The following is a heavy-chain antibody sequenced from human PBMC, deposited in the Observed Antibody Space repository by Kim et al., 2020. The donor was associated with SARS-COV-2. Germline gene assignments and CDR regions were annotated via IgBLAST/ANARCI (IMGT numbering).Heavy chain of an antibody. D-gene: IGHD1-1*01. CDR3: AKTATSGGSHYYFDY. CDR2: ISGSGGTT. V-gene: IGHV3-23*01. CDR1: GFTFTSYS. J-gene: IGHJ4*02. Sequence: GGSLRLSCAASGFTFTSYSMNWVRQAPGMGLERVSAISGSGGTTYYADSVKGRFTISRDNSKNTLYLQMDSLSAEDTAVYYCAKTATSGGSHYYFDYWGQGTLVTVSS.